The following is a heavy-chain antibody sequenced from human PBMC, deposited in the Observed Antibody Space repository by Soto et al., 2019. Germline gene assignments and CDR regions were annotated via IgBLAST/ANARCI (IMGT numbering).Heavy chain of an antibody. CDR2: INPNSGGT. V-gene: IGHV1-2*04. CDR1: GYTFTGYY. D-gene: IGHD2-2*01. Sequence: QVQLVQSGAEVKKPGTSVKVSCKASGYTFTGYYMHWVRQAPGQGLEWMGWINPNSGGTNYAQKFQGWVTMTRDTSISTAYMELSRLRSDDTAVYYCATDSQTASTSSQYYMDVWGKGTTVTVSS. CDR3: ATDSQTASTSSQYYMDV. J-gene: IGHJ6*03.